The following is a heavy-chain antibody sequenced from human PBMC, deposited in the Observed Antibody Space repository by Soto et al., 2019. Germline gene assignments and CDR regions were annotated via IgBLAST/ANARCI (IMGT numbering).Heavy chain of an antibody. D-gene: IGHD2-2*01. V-gene: IGHV3-33*01. CDR1: GFTFSSYG. J-gene: IGHJ6*02. CDR3: AIDRIVVVPAATYYYYGMDV. Sequence: PGGSLRLSCAASGFTFSSYGMHWVRQAPGKGLEWVAVIWYDGSNKYYADSVKGRFTISRDNSKNTLYLQMNSLRAEDTAVYYCAIDRIVVVPAATYYYYGMDVWGQGTKVTVSS. CDR2: IWYDGSNK.